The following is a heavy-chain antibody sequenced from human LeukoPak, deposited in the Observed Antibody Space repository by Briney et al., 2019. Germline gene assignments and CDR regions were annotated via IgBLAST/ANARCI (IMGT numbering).Heavy chain of an antibody. CDR3: ATDRGVYSYGQEVF. CDR1: GGSISNNNYY. D-gene: IGHD5-18*01. V-gene: IGHV4-39*07. Sequence: SETLSLTCTVSGGSISNNNYYWGWIRQPPGRGLEWIVSIHNGGSTYYNPSLKSRVTISVDTSKNQFSLKLSSVTAADTAVYYCATDRGVYSYGQEVFWGQGTLVTVSS. J-gene: IGHJ4*02. CDR2: IHNGGST.